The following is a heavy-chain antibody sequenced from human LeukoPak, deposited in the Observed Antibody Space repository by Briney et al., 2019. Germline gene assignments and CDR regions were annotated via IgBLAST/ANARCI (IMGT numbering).Heavy chain of an antibody. V-gene: IGHV3-21*01. CDR1: GFTFSSYS. CDR3: ARVESSSSPN. Sequence: GGSLRLSCAASGFTFSSYSMNWVRQAPGKGLEWVSSISSSSSYIYYADSVKGRFTISRDNAKNSLYLQMSSLRAEDTAVYCCARVESSSSPNWGQGTLVTVSS. J-gene: IGHJ4*02. D-gene: IGHD6-13*01. CDR2: ISSSSSYI.